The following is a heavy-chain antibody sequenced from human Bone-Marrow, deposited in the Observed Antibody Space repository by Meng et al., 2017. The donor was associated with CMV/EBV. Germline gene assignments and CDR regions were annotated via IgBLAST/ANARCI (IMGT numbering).Heavy chain of an antibody. D-gene: IGHD3-10*01. CDR1: GFTFSSYG. CDR2: IRYDGSNK. Sequence: GESLKISCAASGFTFSSYGMHWVRQAPGKGLEWVAFIRYDGSNKYYADSVKGRFTISRDNSKNSLYLQMNSLRTEDTALYYCAKDLLPRSMVRGVYFDYWGQGTLVTVSS. J-gene: IGHJ4*02. V-gene: IGHV3-30*02. CDR3: AKDLLPRSMVRGVYFDY.